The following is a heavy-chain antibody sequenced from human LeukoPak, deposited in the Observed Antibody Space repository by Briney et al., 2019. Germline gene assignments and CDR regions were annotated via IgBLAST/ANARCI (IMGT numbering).Heavy chain of an antibody. CDR2: IYYSGST. J-gene: IGHJ4*02. CDR3: ARLDYGDYGGVDY. Sequence: PSETLSLTCTVSGGSISSSSYYWGWIRQPPGKGLEWIGSIYYSGSTYYNPSLKSRVTISVDTSKNQFSLKLSSVTAADTAVYYRARLDYGDYGGVDYWGQGTLVTVSS. CDR1: GGSISSSSYY. D-gene: IGHD4-17*01. V-gene: IGHV4-39*01.